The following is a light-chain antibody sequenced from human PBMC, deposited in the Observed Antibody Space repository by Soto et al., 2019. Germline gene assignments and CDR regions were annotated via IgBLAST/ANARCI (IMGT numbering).Light chain of an antibody. Sequence: DIVLTQSPGTLSLSPGERATLSCRASQSVSNNYLAWYQKKPGQAPRLLIYGASNRGTGIPDRFSGSGSGTDFTLTISRLEPEDSAVYYCQQYGSSGTFGQGTKVDIK. CDR1: QSVSNNY. J-gene: IGKJ1*01. V-gene: IGKV3-20*01. CDR3: QQYGSSGT. CDR2: GAS.